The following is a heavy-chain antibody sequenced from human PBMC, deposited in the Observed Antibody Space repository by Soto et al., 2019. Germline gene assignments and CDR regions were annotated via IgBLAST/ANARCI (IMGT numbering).Heavy chain of an antibody. D-gene: IGHD3-22*01. V-gene: IGHV4-34*10. Sequence: SETLSLTCAVYGGSVNGYYWNWIRQPPGKGLEWIGEINHTGGTHYNPSLKSRVTMSVDTSKNQFSLRLSSVAAADTAVYYCARADYYDSSGYPGPFDPWGQGTLVTVSS. CDR3: ARADYYDSSGYPGPFDP. CDR1: GGSVNGYY. CDR2: INHTGGT. J-gene: IGHJ5*02.